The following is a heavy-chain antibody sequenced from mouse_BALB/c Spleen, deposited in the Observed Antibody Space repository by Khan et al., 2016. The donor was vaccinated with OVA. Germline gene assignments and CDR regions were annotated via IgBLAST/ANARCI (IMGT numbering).Heavy chain of an antibody. J-gene: IGHJ2*01. CDR3: ARQGGIYDGPFDY. Sequence: EVELVESGGGLVKPGGSLKLSCAASGFTIYNYDMSWVRQTPEKRLEWVATVSRGGNYTYYPDSEKGRFTISRDNAKNTLYLQTNSLRSADTAIYYCARQGGIYDGPFDYWGQGTTLTVSS. V-gene: IGHV5-9-3*01. D-gene: IGHD2-3*01. CDR2: VSRGGNYT. CDR1: GFTIYNYD.